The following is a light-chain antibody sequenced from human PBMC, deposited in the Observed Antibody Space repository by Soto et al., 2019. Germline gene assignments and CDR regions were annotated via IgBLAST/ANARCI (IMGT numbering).Light chain of an antibody. CDR1: SSDVGGYNY. Sequence: QSALTQPPSASGSPGQSVTISCTGTSSDVGGYNYVSWYQQHPGKAPKLMIYEVSKRPSGVPDRFSGSKSGNTASLTVSGLQAADEADYYCSSYAGSANLVFGGGTKLTVL. J-gene: IGLJ2*01. CDR2: EVS. V-gene: IGLV2-8*01. CDR3: SSYAGSANLV.